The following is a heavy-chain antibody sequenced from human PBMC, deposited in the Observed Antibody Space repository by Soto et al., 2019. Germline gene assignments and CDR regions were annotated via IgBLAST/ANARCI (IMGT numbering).Heavy chain of an antibody. CDR1: GGSFSSYA. V-gene: IGHV1-69*01. CDR3: ARGGKERFRGSGMDV. J-gene: IGHJ6*02. Sequence: QVQLVQSGAEVKKPGSSVKVSCKASGGSFSSYAISWVRQAPGQGLEWIGEIISMYGAAMYAQKFQGRVTIIADESASTAYMELSSLRSEGTAVYYCARGGKERFRGSGMDVWGQGTTVTVS. CDR2: IISMYGAA. D-gene: IGHD1-1*01.